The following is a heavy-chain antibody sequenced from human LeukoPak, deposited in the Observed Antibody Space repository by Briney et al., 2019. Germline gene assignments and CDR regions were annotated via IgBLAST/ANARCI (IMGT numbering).Heavy chain of an antibody. D-gene: IGHD6-13*01. CDR1: GGTFSSYA. J-gene: IGHJ3*02. V-gene: IGHV1-69*13. Sequence: GAPVKVSCKASGGTFSSYAISWVRQAPGQGLEWMGGIIPIFGTANYAQKFQGRVTITADESTSTAYMELSSLRSEDTAVYYCARVGYSSSWYGAFDIWGQGTMVTVSS. CDR3: ARVGYSSSWYGAFDI. CDR2: IIPIFGTA.